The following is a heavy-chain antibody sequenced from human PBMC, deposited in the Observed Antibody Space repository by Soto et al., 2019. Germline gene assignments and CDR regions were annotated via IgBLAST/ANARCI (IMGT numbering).Heavy chain of an antibody. D-gene: IGHD3-10*01. V-gene: IGHV4-59*01. J-gene: IGHJ4*02. CDR2: VYYLGST. Sequence: TLSLTCTVSGGSMSEYFWSWIRQSPGKGLEWIGYVYYLGSTDYNPSLKSRVTISVDTSKRQFSLKLSSVTVADTAVYYCARDGYDGSGSPYPAYWGPGAQVTVSS. CDR1: GGSMSEYF. CDR3: ARDGYDGSGSPYPAY.